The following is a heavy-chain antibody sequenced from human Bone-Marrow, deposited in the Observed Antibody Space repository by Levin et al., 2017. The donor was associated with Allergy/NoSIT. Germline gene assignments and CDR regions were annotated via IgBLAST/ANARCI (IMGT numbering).Heavy chain of an antibody. CDR2: ISTKGSYT. Sequence: GGSLRLSCAASGFTFSDYYIHWIRQAPGKGLEWISYISTKGSYTNYAASVKGRFIISRDNAKNSLSLQMNSLTAEDTAVYYCVRESAAFDVWGQGTMVTVSS. V-gene: IGHV3-11*06. CDR1: GFTFSDYY. CDR3: VRESAAFDV. J-gene: IGHJ3*01.